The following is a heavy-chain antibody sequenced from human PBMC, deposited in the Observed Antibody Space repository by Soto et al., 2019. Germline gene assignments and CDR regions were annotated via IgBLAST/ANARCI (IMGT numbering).Heavy chain of an antibody. CDR3: ARADTAMGYYGMDV. V-gene: IGHV5-51*01. Sequence: LKISCKTSGYSFSNYWIGWVRQMRGKGLEWVGVMYPGDSQTRYSPSFQGQVTISVDKSISTAYLHWSSLKASDTAMYYCARADTAMGYYGMDVWGQGATVTVSS. D-gene: IGHD2-2*01. J-gene: IGHJ6*02. CDR2: MYPGDSQT. CDR1: GYSFSNYW.